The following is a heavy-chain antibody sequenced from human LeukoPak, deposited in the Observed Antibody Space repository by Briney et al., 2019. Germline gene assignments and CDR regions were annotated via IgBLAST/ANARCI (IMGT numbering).Heavy chain of an antibody. CDR3: ARNRWEPYHNDAFDI. D-gene: IGHD1-26*01. J-gene: IGHJ3*02. CDR1: GYTFTSCG. V-gene: IGHV1-18*01. CDR2: ISVYNGNT. Sequence: ASVEVSCKASGYTFTSCGISWVRQAPGQGLEWMGWISVYNGNTNSTQKLQGRVTMTTDTSTSTAYMELRSLRSDDTAVYYCARNRWEPYHNDAFDIWGQGTMVTVSS.